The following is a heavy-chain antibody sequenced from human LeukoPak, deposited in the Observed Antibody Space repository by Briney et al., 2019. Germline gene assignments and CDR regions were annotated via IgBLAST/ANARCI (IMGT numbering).Heavy chain of an antibody. V-gene: IGHV3-23*01. D-gene: IGHD2-21*01. CDR3: ARAPVTSCRGAYCYPFDY. CDR2: ISTRGGTT. J-gene: IGHJ4*02. CDR1: GFTFSNYA. Sequence: GGSLRLSCAASGFTFSNYAMSWVRQAPGKGLEWVSAISTRGGTTYYADSVRGRFTISRDNSKNTLYLQMNSLRVEDAAVYYCARAPVTSCRGAYCYPFDYWGQGTLVTVSS.